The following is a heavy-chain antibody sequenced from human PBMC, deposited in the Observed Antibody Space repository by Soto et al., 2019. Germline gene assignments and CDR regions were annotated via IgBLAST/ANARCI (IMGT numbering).Heavy chain of an antibody. D-gene: IGHD3-16*01. J-gene: IGHJ5*02. CDR1: GFSLSTSGVG. Sequence: QITLKESGPTLVKPTQTLTLTCTFSGFSLSTSGVGVGWIRQPPGKALEWLALIYWDDDKRYSPSLKSRLTITKDTSKNQVVLTMTNIDPVDTATYYCATSYVLGWCDPWGQGTLVTVSS. CDR3: ATSYVLGWCDP. CDR2: IYWDDDK. V-gene: IGHV2-5*02.